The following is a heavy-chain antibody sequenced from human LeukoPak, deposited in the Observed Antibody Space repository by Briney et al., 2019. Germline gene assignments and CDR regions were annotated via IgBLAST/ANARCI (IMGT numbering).Heavy chain of an antibody. Sequence: SETLSLACAVHGGSFSGYYWSWIRQPPGKGLEWIGEINHRGSTNYNPSLKSRVTISVDTSKNQFSLKLSSVTAADTAVYYCARASVAQAAAGKNYYYYMDVWGKGTTVTVSS. CDR3: ARASVAQAAAGKNYYYYMDV. CDR2: INHRGST. CDR1: GGSFSGYY. J-gene: IGHJ6*03. D-gene: IGHD6-13*01. V-gene: IGHV4-34*01.